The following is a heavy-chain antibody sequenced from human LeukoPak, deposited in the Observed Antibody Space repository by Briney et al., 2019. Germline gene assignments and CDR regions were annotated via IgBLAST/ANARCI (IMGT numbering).Heavy chain of an antibody. Sequence: GGSLRLSCAASEFTFGFYGMHWVRQAPGEGLEWVAFIRFDGSNKYYADSVKGRFTISRDNSRNTLYLQMNSLRAEDTAVYYCARDPGIAAAGWFDPWGQGTLVTVSS. CDR3: ARDPGIAAAGWFDP. J-gene: IGHJ5*02. D-gene: IGHD6-13*01. V-gene: IGHV3-30*02. CDR2: IRFDGSNK. CDR1: EFTFGFYG.